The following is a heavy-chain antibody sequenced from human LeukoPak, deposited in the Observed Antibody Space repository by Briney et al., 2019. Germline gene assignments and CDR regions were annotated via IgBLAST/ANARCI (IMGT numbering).Heavy chain of an antibody. J-gene: IGHJ4*02. Sequence: GGSLRLSCAASGFTFSSYWMHWVRQAPGKGLVWVSRINSDGSSTSYADSVKGRFTISRDNAKNTLYLQMNSLRAEDTAVYYCAKATIFGVVTSFFDYWGQGTLVTVSS. CDR2: INSDGSST. D-gene: IGHD3-3*01. CDR3: AKATIFGVVTSFFDY. CDR1: GFTFSSYW. V-gene: IGHV3-74*01.